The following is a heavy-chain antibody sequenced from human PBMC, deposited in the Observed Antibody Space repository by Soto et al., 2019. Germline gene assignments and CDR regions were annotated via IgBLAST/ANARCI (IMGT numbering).Heavy chain of an antibody. D-gene: IGHD3-22*01. CDR3: ARQEGYLAGCQGF. V-gene: IGHV4-39*01. J-gene: IGHJ4*02. CDR2: IYYNGRT. Sequence: QMHLQESGPGLVKPSETLSLTCNVSGGSISSSDYYWGWVRQPPGEGLEWIGSIYYNGRTNYHPSLHSRVTISQDTSKNPFFLKMRSVDAADTAVYYCARQEGYLAGCQGFWGQGTLVTVSS. CDR1: GGSISSSDYY.